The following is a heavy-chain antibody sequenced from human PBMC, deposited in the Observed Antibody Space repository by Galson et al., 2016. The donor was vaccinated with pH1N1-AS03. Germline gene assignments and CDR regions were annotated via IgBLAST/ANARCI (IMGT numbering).Heavy chain of an antibody. D-gene: IGHD3-3*01. CDR2: IIPIFGTA. V-gene: IGHV1-69*13. CDR3: ARDKDDFWSDYSEY. CDR1: GGTFSSYG. Sequence: SVKVSCKASGGTFSSYGITWVRQAPGQGLEWMGGIIPIFGTANYAQKFQGRVTITADESTSTAYMELSNLRSEDTAVYYCARDKDDFWSDYSEYWGQGTLVTVPS. J-gene: IGHJ4*02.